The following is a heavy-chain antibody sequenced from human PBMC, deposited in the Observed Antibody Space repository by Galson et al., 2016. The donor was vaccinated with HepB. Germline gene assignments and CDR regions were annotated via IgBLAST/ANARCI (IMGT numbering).Heavy chain of an antibody. D-gene: IGHD4-17*01. V-gene: IGHV1-18*01. CDR3: AREVGGTDYGTNSWYFDL. J-gene: IGHJ2*01. CDR1: GYTFNNYL. Sequence: SVKVSCKASGYTFNNYLINWVRQAPGQGLEWIGWISGFNGNINHAQKFQGRVTLTTDTSTSTAYMELRSLTSDDTAVYYCAREVGGTDYGTNSWYFDLWGRGTLVPVSS. CDR2: ISGFNGNI.